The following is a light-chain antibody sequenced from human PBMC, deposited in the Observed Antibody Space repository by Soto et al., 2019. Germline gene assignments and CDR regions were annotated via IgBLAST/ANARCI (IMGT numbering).Light chain of an antibody. CDR3: QQLNTYPRT. V-gene: IGKV1-9*01. CDR2: AAS. J-gene: IGKJ1*01. CDR1: QDISAY. Sequence: DIQLTQSPSFLSASIGDRVTITCRASQDISAYLAWYQQEPGKAPKLLIYAASTLQSVVPSRFSGSGSGAEFTLTISSLQPEDFASYYCQQLNTYPRTFGQGTKVEIK.